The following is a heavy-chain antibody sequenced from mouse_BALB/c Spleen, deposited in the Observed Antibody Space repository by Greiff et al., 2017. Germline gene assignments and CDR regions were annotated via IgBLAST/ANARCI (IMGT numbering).Heavy chain of an antibody. J-gene: IGHJ2*01. CDR1: GYSITSDYA. V-gene: IGHV3-2*02. D-gene: IGHD1-2*01. CDR2: ISYSGST. CDR3: ARSGTLLRLRGKDYFDY. Sequence: VQLKESGPGLVKPSQSLSLTCTVTGYSITSDYAWNWIRQFPGNKLEWMGYISYSGSTSYNPSLKSRISITRDTSKNQFFLQLNSVTTEDTATYYCARSGTLLRLRGKDYFDYWGQGTTLTVSS.